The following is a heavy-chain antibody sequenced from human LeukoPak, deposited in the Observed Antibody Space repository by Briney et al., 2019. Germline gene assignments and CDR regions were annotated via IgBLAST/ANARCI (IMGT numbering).Heavy chain of an antibody. J-gene: IGHJ4*02. CDR1: GYTFTSCD. V-gene: IGHV1-8*03. D-gene: IGHD1-1*01. CDR3: ARSGTAPSDFDY. Sequence: ASVKVSCKASGYTFTSCDINWVRQATGQGLEWMGWMNPNSGNTGYAQKFQGRVTITRNTSISTAYMELSSLRSEDTAVYYCARSGTAPSDFDYWGQGTLITVSS. CDR2: MNPNSGNT.